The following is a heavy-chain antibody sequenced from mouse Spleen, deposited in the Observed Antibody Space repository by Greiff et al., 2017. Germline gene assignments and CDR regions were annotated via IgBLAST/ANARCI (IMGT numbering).Heavy chain of an antibody. V-gene: IGHV5-9-1*01. CDR2: ISSGGSYT. CDR3: ARQNYYGSSRGDYFDY. D-gene: IGHD1-1*01. Sequence: EVMLVESGGGLVKPGGSLKLSCAASGFTFSSYAMSWVRQTPEKRLEWVATISSGGSYTYYPDSVKGRFTISRDNAKNTLYLQMSSLRSEDTAMYYCARQNYYGSSRGDYFDYWGQGTTLTVSS. CDR1: GFTFSSYA. J-gene: IGHJ2*01.